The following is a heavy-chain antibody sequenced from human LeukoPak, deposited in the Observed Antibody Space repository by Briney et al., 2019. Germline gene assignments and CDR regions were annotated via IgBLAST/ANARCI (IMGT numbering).Heavy chain of an antibody. Sequence: GRSLRLSCAASGFTFSSYGMHWVRLAPGKGLEWVAVIWYDGSNKYYADSVKGRFTISRDNSKNTLYLQMNSLRAEDTAVYYCAKGSGVWGSYRGIDYWGQGTLVTVSS. CDR1: GFTFSSYG. V-gene: IGHV3-33*06. CDR3: AKGSGVWGSYRGIDY. CDR2: IWYDGSNK. J-gene: IGHJ4*02. D-gene: IGHD3-16*02.